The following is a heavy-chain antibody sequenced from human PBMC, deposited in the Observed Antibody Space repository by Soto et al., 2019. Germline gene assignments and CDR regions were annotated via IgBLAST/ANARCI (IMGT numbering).Heavy chain of an antibody. D-gene: IGHD4-17*01. V-gene: IGHV3-53*01. J-gene: IGHJ6*02. Sequence: EVQLVESGGGLIQPGGSLRLSCAASGVTVSSNYMSWVRQAPGKGLEWVSVIYSGGSTEYADSVRGRFTISRDNSKNTLYLQMNNLRVEDTAVYYCAREHGGYPKLYYYYGMDVWGQGTTVTVSS. CDR2: IYSGGST. CDR1: GVTVSSNY. CDR3: AREHGGYPKLYYYYGMDV.